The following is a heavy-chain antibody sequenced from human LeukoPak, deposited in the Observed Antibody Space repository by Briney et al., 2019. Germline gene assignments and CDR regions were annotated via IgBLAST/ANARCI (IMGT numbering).Heavy chain of an antibody. CDR1: GYTFTSYG. Sequence: ASVKVSCKASGYTFTSYGISWVRQAPGQGLEWMGWISAYNGNTNYAQKLQGRVTMTTDTSTSTAYMELRSLRSDDTAVYYCARVQFNSLTLLPYYFDYWGQGTLVTVSS. D-gene: IGHD2/OR15-2a*01. J-gene: IGHJ4*02. V-gene: IGHV1-18*01. CDR2: ISAYNGNT. CDR3: ARVQFNSLTLLPYYFDY.